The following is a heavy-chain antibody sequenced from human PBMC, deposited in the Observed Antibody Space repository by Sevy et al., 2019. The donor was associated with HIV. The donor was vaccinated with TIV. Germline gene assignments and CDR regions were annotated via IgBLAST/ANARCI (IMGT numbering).Heavy chain of an antibody. J-gene: IGHJ4*02. Sequence: GGSLRLSCTASGFTFSDYSMSWIRQAPGKGLEWVSYIRSSNTIYYADSVNGRFTISRDNAKNSLYLQMNSLRAEDTAVYYCARDFKGSRNYYRKYYFDYWGQGTLVTVSS. CDR1: GFTFSDYS. CDR3: ARDFKGSRNYYRKYYFDY. CDR2: IRSSNTI. D-gene: IGHD3-10*01. V-gene: IGHV3-11*01.